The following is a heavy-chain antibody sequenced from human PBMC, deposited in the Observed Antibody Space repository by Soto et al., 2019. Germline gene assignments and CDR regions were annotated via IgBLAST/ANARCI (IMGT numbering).Heavy chain of an antibody. CDR1: GGTFSSYA. CDR2: IIPIFGTA. Sequence: QVQLVQAGAEGKKPGSSVEVSCKASGGTFSSYAISWGRQAPGQGLEGMGGIIPIFGTANYAQKFQGRVTITADESTSTAYMELSSLRSEDTAVYYCASAAGMVTEWFDPWGQGTLVTVSS. V-gene: IGHV1-69*01. CDR3: ASAAGMVTEWFDP. J-gene: IGHJ5*02. D-gene: IGHD5-18*01.